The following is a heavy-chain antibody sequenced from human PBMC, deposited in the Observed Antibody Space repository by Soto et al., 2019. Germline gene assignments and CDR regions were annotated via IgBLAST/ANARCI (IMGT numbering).Heavy chain of an antibody. CDR2: IGAYNGNT. J-gene: IGHJ6*03. Sequence: QVQLLQSGAEVKKPGASVKVSCKASGYTFTNYGITWVRQAPGQGLEWMGGIGAYNGNTHYTQRLPGSVTMTTDTSTSTAYMELRGLRSDDTAVYYCARVPQLVGYFYYYMDVWGKGTTVTVSS. CDR3: ARVPQLVGYFYYYMDV. D-gene: IGHD6-6*01. CDR1: GYTFTNYG. V-gene: IGHV1-18*01.